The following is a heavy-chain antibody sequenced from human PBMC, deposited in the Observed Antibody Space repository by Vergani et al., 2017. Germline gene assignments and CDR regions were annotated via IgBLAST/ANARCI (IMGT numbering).Heavy chain of an antibody. CDR2: FYTSGST. CDR3: ARVNRAHFDY. J-gene: IGHJ4*02. Sequence: QVQLQESGPGLVKPSETLSLTCTVSGGSISSYYWSWIRQPAGKGLEWIGRFYTSGSTNYNPSLKSRVTMSIDTSKNQFSLKLNSVTVADTAVYYFARVNRAHFDYWGQGTLVTVSS. V-gene: IGHV4-4*07. D-gene: IGHD1-14*01. CDR1: GGSISSYY.